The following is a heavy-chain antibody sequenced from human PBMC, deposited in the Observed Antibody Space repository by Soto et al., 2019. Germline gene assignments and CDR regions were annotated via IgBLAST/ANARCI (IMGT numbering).Heavy chain of an antibody. CDR2: ISGSGGST. J-gene: IGHJ4*02. CDR1: GFTFSSYA. Sequence: GGSLRLSCAGSGFTFSSYARSWVRQAPGKGLEWVSAISGSGGSTYYADSVKGRFTISRDNSKNTLYLQMNSLRAEDTAVYYCAKGGAGLALSVITGTIARSATSFDYWGQGTLVTVSS. CDR3: AKGGAGLALSVITGTIARSATSFDY. D-gene: IGHD1-7*01. V-gene: IGHV3-23*01.